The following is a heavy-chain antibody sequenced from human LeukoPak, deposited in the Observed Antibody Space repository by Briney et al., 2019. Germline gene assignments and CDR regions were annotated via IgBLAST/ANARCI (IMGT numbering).Heavy chain of an antibody. J-gene: IGHJ3*02. CDR3: ARDGGYIGYCSGGSCRPGAFDI. CDR1: GFTFSNYW. V-gene: IGHV3-7*01. D-gene: IGHD2-15*01. CDR2: IKQDESEK. Sequence: GGSLRLSCAASGFTFSNYWMTWVRQAPWKGLEWVANIKQDESEKYYVDSVKGRFTISRDNAKNSLYLQMNSLRAEDTAVYYCARDGGYIGYCSGGSCRPGAFDIWGQGTMVTVSS.